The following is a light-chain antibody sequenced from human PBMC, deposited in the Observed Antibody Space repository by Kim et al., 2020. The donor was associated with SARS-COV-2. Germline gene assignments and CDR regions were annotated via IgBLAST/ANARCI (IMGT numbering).Light chain of an antibody. CDR2: RAS. Sequence: VGNRVTTTCRASHSINDFLASYQQKPGKAPKLLIYRASTLQSGVPSRFSGSGSGTEFTLTINILQPDDSATYYCQQYNSYSQTGTFGQGTKVDIK. CDR3: QQYNSYSQTGT. CDR1: HSINDF. V-gene: IGKV1-5*03. J-gene: IGKJ1*01.